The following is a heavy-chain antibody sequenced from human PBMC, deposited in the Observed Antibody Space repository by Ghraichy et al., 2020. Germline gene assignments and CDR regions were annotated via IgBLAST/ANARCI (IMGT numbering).Heavy chain of an antibody. V-gene: IGHV3-30*18. D-gene: IGHD7-27*01. J-gene: IGHJ4*02. CDR2: ISFDGNNK. Sequence: GESLNISCAASGFTFSSYGMQWVRQAPGKGLEWVAVISFDGNNKYYADSVKGRLTISRDNSKNTLYLQMNSLRVEDTAVYYCAKDWGNWGYGYYFDYWGQGTLVTVSS. CDR1: GFTFSSYG. CDR3: AKDWGNWGYGYYFDY.